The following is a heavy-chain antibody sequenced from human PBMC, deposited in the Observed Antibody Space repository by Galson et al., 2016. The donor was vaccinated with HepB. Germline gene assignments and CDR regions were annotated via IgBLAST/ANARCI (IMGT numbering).Heavy chain of an antibody. D-gene: IGHD6-19*01. V-gene: IGHV1-8*01. CDR1: GYTFTTND. CDR3: TRDVAVSGPRWHFDP. Sequence: SVKVSCKASGYTFTTNDINWVRQATGQRLERMGWMNPYSGNTGYAQKFQGRVTMTRDTSTSTAYMELSSLKSEDTAVYYCTRDVAVSGPRWHFDPWGQGTLVSVSS. J-gene: IGHJ5*02. CDR2: MNPYSGNT.